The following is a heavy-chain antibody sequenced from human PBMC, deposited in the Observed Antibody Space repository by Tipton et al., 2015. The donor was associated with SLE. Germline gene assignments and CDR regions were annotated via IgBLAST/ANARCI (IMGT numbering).Heavy chain of an antibody. CDR2: IYYSGST. J-gene: IGHJ4*02. CDR3: ARDPGGSYLDY. Sequence: TLSLTCTVSGGSISSSTYYWGWIRQPPGKGLEWIGNIYYSGSTYYNPSLKSRVTISVDTSKNQFSLKLSSVTAADTAVYYCARDPGGSYLDYWGQGTLVTVSS. V-gene: IGHV4-39*02. D-gene: IGHD1-26*01. CDR1: GGSISSSTYY.